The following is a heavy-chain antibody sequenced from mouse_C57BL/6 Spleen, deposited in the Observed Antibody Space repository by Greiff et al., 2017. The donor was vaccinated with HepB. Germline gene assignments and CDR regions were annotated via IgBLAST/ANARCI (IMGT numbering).Heavy chain of an antibody. CDR2: IDPSDSET. CDR1: GYTFTSYW. CDR3: ARYDSNYGAWFAY. J-gene: IGHJ3*01. D-gene: IGHD2-5*01. V-gene: IGHV1-52*01. Sequence: VQLQQPGAELVRPGSSVKLSCKASGYTFTSYWMHWVKQRPIQGLEWIGNIDPSDSETHYNQKFKDKATLTVDKSSSTAYMQLSSLTSEDSAVYYCARYDSNYGAWFAYWGQGTLVTVSA.